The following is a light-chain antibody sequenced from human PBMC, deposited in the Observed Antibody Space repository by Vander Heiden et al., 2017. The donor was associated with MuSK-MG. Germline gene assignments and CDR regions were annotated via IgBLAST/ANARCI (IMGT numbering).Light chain of an antibody. Sequence: AIRMTQSPSSFSASTGDRVTITCRASQGISSYLAWYQQKPGKAPKLLIYAASTLQSGVPSRFSGSGSGTDFTLTISCLQSEDFATYYCQQDDSYPRMFGQGTKVEIK. V-gene: IGKV1-8*01. CDR1: QGISSY. CDR3: QQDDSYPRM. J-gene: IGKJ1*01. CDR2: AAS.